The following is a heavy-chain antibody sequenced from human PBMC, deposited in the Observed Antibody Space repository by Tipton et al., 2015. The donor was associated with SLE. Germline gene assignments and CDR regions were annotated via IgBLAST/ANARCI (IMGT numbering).Heavy chain of an antibody. CDR1: GGSLSGYY. CDR2: INHSGST. V-gene: IGHV4-34*01. J-gene: IGHJ4*02. D-gene: IGHD2-15*01. CDR3: ARVGVVVASYFDY. Sequence: TLSLTCAVYGGSLSGYYWSWIRQPPGKGLEWIGEINHSGSTNYNPSLKSRVTISVDTSKNQFSLKLSSVTAADTAVYYCARVGVVVASYFDYWGQGTLVTVSS.